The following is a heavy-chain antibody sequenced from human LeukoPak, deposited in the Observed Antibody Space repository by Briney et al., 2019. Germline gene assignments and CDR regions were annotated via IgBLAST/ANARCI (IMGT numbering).Heavy chain of an antibody. J-gene: IGHJ4*02. D-gene: IGHD3-9*01. CDR1: GGTFSSYA. Sequence: ASVKVSCKASGGTFSSYAISWVRQAPGQGLEWMGGIIPIFGTANYAQKFQGRVTITADESTSTAYMELSSLRSEDTAVYYCARDEIHYDILTGYYVPGYYFDYWGQGTLVTVSS. CDR3: ARDEIHYDILTGYYVPGYYFDY. CDR2: IIPIFGTA. V-gene: IGHV1-69*01.